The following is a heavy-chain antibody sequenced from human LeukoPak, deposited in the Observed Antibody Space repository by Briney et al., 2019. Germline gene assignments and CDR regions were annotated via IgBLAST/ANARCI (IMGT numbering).Heavy chain of an antibody. CDR3: ASRLSGRQDT. CDR2: IKQDGSEK. CDR1: GFKFSSYW. D-gene: IGHD1-26*01. Sequence: PGGSLRLSYVVSGFKFSSYWMGWGCQGSGKGQEKVANIKQDGSEKYYVDSVKGRFTISRDNAKNSLYLQMNSLRAEDTAVYYCASRLSGRQDTLGQGTLVTVSS. V-gene: IGHV3-7*01. J-gene: IGHJ5*02.